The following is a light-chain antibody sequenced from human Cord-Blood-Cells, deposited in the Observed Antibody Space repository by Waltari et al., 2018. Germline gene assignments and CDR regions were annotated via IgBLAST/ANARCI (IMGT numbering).Light chain of an antibody. V-gene: IGKV3-20*01. CDR3: QQYVSSPFT. J-gene: IGKJ3*01. Sequence: EIVLTQSPGTLSLSPGERATLSCRASQSVSSSYLAWYQQKPGQAPRLLIYGASSRATGIPERFSGSGSGADFTLTISRLEAEDVAVYYCQQYVSSPFTFGPGTKVDIK. CDR2: GAS. CDR1: QSVSSSY.